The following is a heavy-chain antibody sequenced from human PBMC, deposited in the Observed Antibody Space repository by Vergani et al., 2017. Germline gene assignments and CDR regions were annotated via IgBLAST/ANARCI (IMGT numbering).Heavy chain of an antibody. CDR3: ARGPYYYDSSGYPTGFDY. V-gene: IGHV1-18*04. Sequence: QVQLVQSGAGVKKPGASVKVSCKASGYTFTSYGISWVRQAPGQGLEWMGWISAYNGNTNYAQKLQGRVTMTTDTSTSTAYMELRSLRSDDTAVYYCARGPYYYDSSGYPTGFDYWGQGTLVTVSS. CDR2: ISAYNGNT. J-gene: IGHJ4*02. D-gene: IGHD3-22*01. CDR1: GYTFTSYG.